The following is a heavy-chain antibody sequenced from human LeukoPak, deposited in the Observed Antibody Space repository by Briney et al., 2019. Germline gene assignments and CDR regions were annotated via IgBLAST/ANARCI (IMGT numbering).Heavy chain of an antibody. CDR1: GFTFSSYA. CDR3: WYYYDSSGYYSYFDY. V-gene: IGHV3-23*01. J-gene: IGHJ4*02. Sequence: GGSLRLSCAASGFTFSSYAMSWVRQAPGKGLEWVSAISGSGGSTYYADSVKGRFTISRDNSKNTLYLQMNSLRAEDTAVYYCWYYYDSSGYYSYFDYWGQGTPVTVSS. CDR2: ISGSGGST. D-gene: IGHD3-22*01.